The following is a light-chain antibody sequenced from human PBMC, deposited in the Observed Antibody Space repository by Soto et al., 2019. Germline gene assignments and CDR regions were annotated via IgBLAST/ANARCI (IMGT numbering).Light chain of an antibody. V-gene: IGLV1-40*01. J-gene: IGLJ2*01. CDR3: QSYDSSLSVV. Sequence: QLVLTQPPSVSGAPGQRVTISCTGSSSNIGAGYDVHWYQQLPGTAPKLLIYGNSNRPSGVPDRISGSKSGTSASLAITGLQAEDEADYYCQSYDSSLSVVFGGGTKVTVL. CDR2: GNS. CDR1: SSNIGAGYD.